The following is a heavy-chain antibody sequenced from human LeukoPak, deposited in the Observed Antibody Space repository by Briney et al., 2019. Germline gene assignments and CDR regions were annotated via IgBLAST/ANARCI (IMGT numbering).Heavy chain of an antibody. Sequence: GGSLRLSCAASGFTFSSYDMHWVRQATGKGLEWVSAIGTAGDTYYPGSVKGRFTISRENAKNSLYLQMNSLRAGDTAVYYCARGPNWNDVYYGMDAWGQGTTVTVSS. CDR2: IGTAGDT. CDR3: ARGPNWNDVYYGMDA. V-gene: IGHV3-13*01. J-gene: IGHJ6*02. D-gene: IGHD1-1*01. CDR1: GFTFSSYD.